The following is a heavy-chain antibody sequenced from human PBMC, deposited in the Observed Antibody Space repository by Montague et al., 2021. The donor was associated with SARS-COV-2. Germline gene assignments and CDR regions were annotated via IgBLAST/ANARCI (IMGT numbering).Heavy chain of an antibody. V-gene: IGHV3-48*03. CDR1: GFTVSSYE. CDR3: ARIPNSYEIVRPLAQ. CDR2: ISSSGSIL. J-gene: IGHJ4*02. D-gene: IGHD3-10*01. Sequence: SLRLSCAISGFTVSSYELNLVRQAPGKGLEWVSYISSSGSILYYSYSXXVLFPISRDNAKNSLYLQMNSLRAEDTAVYYCARIPNSYEIVRPLAQWGQGTLVTVSS.